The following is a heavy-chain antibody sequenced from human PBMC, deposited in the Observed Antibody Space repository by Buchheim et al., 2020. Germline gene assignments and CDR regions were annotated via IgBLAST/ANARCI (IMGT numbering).Heavy chain of an antibody. CDR3: ARDSPGSSGWYTYYYYYGMDV. Sequence: QVQLVQSGAEVKKPGASVKVSCKASGYTFTSYGIGWVRQAPGQGLEWMGWISAYNGNTNYAQKLQGRVTMTTDTSTRTAYMELRSRRADDTAADYCARDSPGSSGWYTYYYYYGMDVWGQGTT. J-gene: IGHJ6*02. V-gene: IGHV1-18*04. CDR1: GYTFTSYG. CDR2: ISAYNGNT. D-gene: IGHD6-19*01.